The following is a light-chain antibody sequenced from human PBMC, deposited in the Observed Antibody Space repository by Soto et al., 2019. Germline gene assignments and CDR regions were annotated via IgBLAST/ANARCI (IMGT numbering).Light chain of an antibody. CDR3: QQYGSSPPIT. J-gene: IGKJ4*01. Sequence: EIVLTQSPGTLSLSPGERATFSCRASQSVSSNYLAWYQQKPGQAPRLLIYGASSRATGIPDRFSGSGSGTDFTLTISRLEPEDFAVYYCQQYGSSPPITFGGGTKVDIK. CDR2: GAS. V-gene: IGKV3-20*01. CDR1: QSVSSNY.